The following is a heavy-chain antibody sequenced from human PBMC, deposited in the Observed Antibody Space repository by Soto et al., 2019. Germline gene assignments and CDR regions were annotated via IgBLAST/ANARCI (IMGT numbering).Heavy chain of an antibody. J-gene: IGHJ6*02. CDR3: ARVGGGSSPQYYYYGMDV. V-gene: IGHV3-30-3*01. Sequence: LRLSCAASGFTFSSYAMHWVRQAPGKGLEWVAVISYDGSNKYYADSVKGRFTISRDNSKNTLYLQMNSLRAEDTAVYYCARVGGGSSPQYYYYGMDVWGQGTTVTVSS. CDR1: GFTFSSYA. CDR2: ISYDGSNK. D-gene: IGHD6-6*01.